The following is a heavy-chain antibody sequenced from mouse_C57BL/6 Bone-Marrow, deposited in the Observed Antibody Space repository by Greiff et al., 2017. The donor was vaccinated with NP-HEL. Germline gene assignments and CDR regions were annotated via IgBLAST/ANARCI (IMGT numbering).Heavy chain of an antibody. J-gene: IGHJ2*01. CDR3: ARDYDYGKGYYFDY. CDR1: GYTFTSYW. V-gene: IGHV1-69*01. D-gene: IGHD2-4*01. Sequence: QVQLKQPGAELVMPGASVKLSCKASGYTFTSYWMHWVKQRPGQGLEWIGEIDPSDSYTNYNQKFKGKSTLTVDKSSSTAYMQLSSLTSEDSAVYYCARDYDYGKGYYFDYWGQGTTLTVSS. CDR2: IDPSDSYT.